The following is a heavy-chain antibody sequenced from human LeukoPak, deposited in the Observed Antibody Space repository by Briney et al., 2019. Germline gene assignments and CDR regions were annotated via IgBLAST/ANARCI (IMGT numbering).Heavy chain of an antibody. CDR1: GFTFDDYA. CDR3: ARDPNGDYVGAFDM. D-gene: IGHD4-17*01. Sequence: PGRSLRLSCAASGFTFDDYAMHWVRQAPGKGLEWVSGISWNSGSIGYADSVKGRFTISRDNAKNSLYLQMNSLRADDTAVYFCARDPNGDYVGAFDMWGQGTEVTVSS. V-gene: IGHV3-9*01. J-gene: IGHJ3*02. CDR2: ISWNSGSI.